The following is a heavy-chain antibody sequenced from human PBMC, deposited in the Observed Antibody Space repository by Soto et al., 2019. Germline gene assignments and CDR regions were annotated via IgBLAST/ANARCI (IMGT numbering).Heavy chain of an antibody. CDR3: ARDYHYDSSRCIDL. CDR2: IWSDGNNR. CDR1: GFTFTNHG. D-gene: IGHD3-22*01. J-gene: IGHJ4*02. V-gene: IGHV3-33*01. Sequence: QMQLVESGGGVVQPGRSLRLSCAASGFTFTNHGMHWVRQAPGKGLEWVAVIWSDGNNRYYADSVKGRFTVSRDNSRNTLSLQMNSLRAEDTGVYYCARDYHYDSSRCIDLWGQGTLVTVSS.